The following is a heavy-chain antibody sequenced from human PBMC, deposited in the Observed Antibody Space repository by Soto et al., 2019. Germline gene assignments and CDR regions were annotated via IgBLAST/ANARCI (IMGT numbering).Heavy chain of an antibody. Sequence: SLRLSCAASGFTFDDYAMHWVRQAPGKGLEWVSGISWNSGSIGYADSVKGRFTISRDNAKNSLYLQMNSLRAEDTALYYCAKDIGGGYYYGMDVWGQGTTVTVSS. CDR2: ISWNSGSI. CDR1: GFTFDDYA. V-gene: IGHV3-9*01. D-gene: IGHD3-16*01. CDR3: AKDIGGGYYYGMDV. J-gene: IGHJ6*02.